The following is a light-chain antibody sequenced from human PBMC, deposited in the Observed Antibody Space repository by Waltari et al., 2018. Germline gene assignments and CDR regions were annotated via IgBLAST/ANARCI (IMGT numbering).Light chain of an antibody. CDR1: NIGSKS. CDR2: DDR. CDR3: QVWDSSSDHVV. J-gene: IGLJ2*01. V-gene: IGLV3-21*02. Sequence: SYVLTQPPSVSVAPGQPARITCGGNNIGSKSVHWYQQKPGQAPVLVVYDDRGRPAGFPERFSGSNSVNTATLTISRVEAGDEADYYGQVWDSSSDHVVFGGGTKLTVL.